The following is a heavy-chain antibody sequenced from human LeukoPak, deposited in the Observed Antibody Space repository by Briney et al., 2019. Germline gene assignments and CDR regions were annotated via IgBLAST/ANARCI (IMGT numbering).Heavy chain of an antibody. Sequence: GGSLRLSCAASGFTFSSYGMHWVRQAPGKGLEWVAFIRYDGSNKYYADSVKGRFTISRDNSKNTLCLQMNSLRAEDTAVYYCAKDMVFSFYGSGKGPFDYWGQGTLVTVSS. J-gene: IGHJ4*02. D-gene: IGHD3-10*01. CDR1: GFTFSSYG. V-gene: IGHV3-30*02. CDR2: IRYDGSNK. CDR3: AKDMVFSFYGSGKGPFDY.